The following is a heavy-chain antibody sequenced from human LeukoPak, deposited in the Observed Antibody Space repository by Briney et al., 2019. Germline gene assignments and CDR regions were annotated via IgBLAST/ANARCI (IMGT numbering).Heavy chain of an antibody. J-gene: IGHJ4*02. Sequence: GGSLRLSCAASGFTVSSNYMSWVRQAPGKGLEWVSVIYTAGSTSYADSVKGRFTISRDTSKNTLYLQMDSLRAEDTAVYYCARGQWELPFDYWGQGTLVTVSS. CDR2: IYTAGST. D-gene: IGHD1-26*01. CDR1: GFTVSSNY. V-gene: IGHV3-53*05. CDR3: ARGQWELPFDY.